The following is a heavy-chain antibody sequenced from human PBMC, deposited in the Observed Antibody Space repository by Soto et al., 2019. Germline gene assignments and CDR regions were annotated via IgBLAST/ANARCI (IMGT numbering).Heavy chain of an antibody. J-gene: IGHJ4*02. CDR2: ISAYNGNT. CDR3: GLMWSTYPFFDY. CDR1: GYTFTSYG. V-gene: IGHV1-18*01. Sequence: QVQLVQSGAEVKKPGASAKVSCKASGYTFTSYGISWVRQAPGQGLEWMGWISAYNGNTNYAQKLQGRVTMTTDTSTSTAYMELRSLRSDDTAVYHCGLMWSTYPFFDYWGQGTLVTVSS. D-gene: IGHD2-21*01.